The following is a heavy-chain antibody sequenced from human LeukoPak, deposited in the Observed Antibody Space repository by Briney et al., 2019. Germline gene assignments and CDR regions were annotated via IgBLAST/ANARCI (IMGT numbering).Heavy chain of an antibody. V-gene: IGHV3-66*01. Sequence: PGGSLRLSCAASEFSVGSNYMTWVRQAPGKGLEWVSLIYSGGSTYYADSVKGRFTISRDNAKNSLYLQMNSLRAEDTAVYYCAREGMVYASDYWGQGTLVTVSS. D-gene: IGHD2-8*01. CDR3: AREGMVYASDY. CDR2: IYSGGST. J-gene: IGHJ4*02. CDR1: EFSVGSNY.